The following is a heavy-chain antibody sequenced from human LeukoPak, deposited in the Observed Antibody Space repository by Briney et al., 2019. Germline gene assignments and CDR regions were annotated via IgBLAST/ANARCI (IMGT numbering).Heavy chain of an antibody. CDR2: ISYDGSNK. CDR1: GFTFSSYA. CDR3: ARGSGFGGIYYYGMDV. J-gene: IGHJ6*02. V-gene: IGHV3-30-3*01. D-gene: IGHD3-10*01. Sequence: PGGSLRLSCAASGFTFSSYAMSWVRQAPGKGLEWVAVISYDGSNKYCADSVKGRFTISRDNSKNTLYLQMNSLRAEDTAVYYCARGSGFGGIYYYGMDVWGQGTTVTVSS.